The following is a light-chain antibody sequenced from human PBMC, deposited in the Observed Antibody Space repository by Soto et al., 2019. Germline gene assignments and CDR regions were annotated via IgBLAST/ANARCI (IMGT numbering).Light chain of an antibody. CDR1: QSVSSNY. CDR3: QQYGSSLPFT. J-gene: IGKJ4*01. CDR2: GAS. V-gene: IGKV3-20*01. Sequence: EFVLTQSPGTLSLSPGERATLSCRASQSVSSNYLAWYRQKPGQAPRLLIYGASSRAPGIPDRFSGSGSGTDFTLTISRLEPEDFAVYYCQQYGSSLPFTFGGGTKVEIK.